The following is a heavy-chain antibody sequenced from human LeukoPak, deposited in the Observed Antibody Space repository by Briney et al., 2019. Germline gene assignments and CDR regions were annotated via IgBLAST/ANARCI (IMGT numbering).Heavy chain of an antibody. D-gene: IGHD3-22*01. CDR3: ARDRRYYDSSGTVYFDAMDV. Sequence: SETLSLTCTVSGGSISSYYWTWIRQPPGKGLEWIGYIYYSGSTNYNPSLKSRVTISIDTSKNQFSLKLTSVTAADTAVYYCARDRRYYDSSGTVYFDAMDVWGQGTTVTVSS. CDR2: IYYSGST. CDR1: GGSISSYY. J-gene: IGHJ6*02. V-gene: IGHV4-59*01.